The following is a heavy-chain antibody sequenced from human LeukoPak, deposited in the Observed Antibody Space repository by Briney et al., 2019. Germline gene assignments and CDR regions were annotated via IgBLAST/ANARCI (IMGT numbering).Heavy chain of an antibody. J-gene: IGHJ1*01. D-gene: IGHD4/OR15-4a*01. Sequence: ASVKVSCTTSAYTFTNFRIHWVRQAPGHGFEWMGWIGPSNHYTEYAHKLQDRLTLTTDTSTTTAHMELRSLTFDDTAIYFCARDSYYGGHYSFFGHWGQGTLVTVSS. CDR2: IGPSNHYT. CDR1: AYTFTNFR. CDR3: ARDSYYGGHYSFFGH. V-gene: IGHV1-18*01.